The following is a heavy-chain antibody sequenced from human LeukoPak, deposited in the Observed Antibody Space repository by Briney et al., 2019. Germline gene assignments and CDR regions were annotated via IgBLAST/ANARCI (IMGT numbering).Heavy chain of an antibody. Sequence: PGGSLRLSCAASGFTFSTYWMSWVRQTPGKGLEWVANIKQDGSEKYYVDSVKGRFTISRDNAELSVYLQMNSLRAEDTAVYYCARARYCSSFNCYCDYWGQGTLVTVSS. J-gene: IGHJ4*02. CDR2: IKQDGSEK. CDR1: GFTFSTYW. D-gene: IGHD2-2*01. V-gene: IGHV3-7*01. CDR3: ARARYCSSFNCYCDY.